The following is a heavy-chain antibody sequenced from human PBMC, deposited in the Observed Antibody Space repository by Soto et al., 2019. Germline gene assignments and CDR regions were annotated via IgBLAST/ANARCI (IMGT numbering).Heavy chain of an antibody. CDR1: GGSISSGGYS. V-gene: IGHV4-30-2*01. CDR3: AGGIAARPLGY. Sequence: QLQLQESGSGLVKPSQTLSLTCAVSGGSISSGGYSWSWIRQPPGKGLEWIGYIYHSGSTYYNPSLKSRVTRSVDRSQNQFALKLSSVTAADTAVYYCAGGIAARPLGYWGQGTLVTVSS. J-gene: IGHJ4*02. D-gene: IGHD6-6*01. CDR2: IYHSGST.